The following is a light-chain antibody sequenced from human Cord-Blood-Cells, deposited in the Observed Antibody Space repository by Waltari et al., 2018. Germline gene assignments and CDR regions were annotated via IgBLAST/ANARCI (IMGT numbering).Light chain of an antibody. CDR1: QSVSSN. J-gene: IGKJ4*01. Sequence: EIVMTQSPATMSVSPWERATLSCRTSQSVSSNLAWYQQKPGQAPRLRIYGASTRATGIPARFSGSGSGTEFTLTISSLQSEDFAVYYCQQYNNWPPLTFGGGTKVEIK. V-gene: IGKV3-15*01. CDR3: QQYNNWPPLT. CDR2: GAS.